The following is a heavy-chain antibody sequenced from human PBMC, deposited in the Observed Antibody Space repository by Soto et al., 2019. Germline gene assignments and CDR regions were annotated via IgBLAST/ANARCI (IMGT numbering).Heavy chain of an antibody. CDR2: IYSGGST. Sequence: GGSLRLSCAASGFTVSSNYMSWVRQAPGKGLEWVSVIYSGGSTYYADSVKGRFTISRHNSKNTLYLQMNSLRAEDTAVYYWARDLGYSYGQGGMDVWGQGTTVTVSS. V-gene: IGHV3-66*01. CDR3: ARDLGYSYGQGGMDV. D-gene: IGHD5-18*01. CDR1: GFTVSSNY. J-gene: IGHJ6*02.